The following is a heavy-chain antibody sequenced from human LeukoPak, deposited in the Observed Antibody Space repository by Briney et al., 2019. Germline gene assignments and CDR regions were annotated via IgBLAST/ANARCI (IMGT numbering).Heavy chain of an antibody. CDR1: GYSISSGYF. CDR3: ARSSLTGGWFDP. Sequence: SETLSLTCTVSGYSISSGYFWGWIRQPPGKGLEWIGNIIDTGSTNYKPSLKTRLTMSVDVSKNQISLNLSSVTAADTAVYYCARSSLTGGWFDPWGQGTLVTVSS. J-gene: IGHJ5*02. D-gene: IGHD7-27*01. V-gene: IGHV4-38-2*02. CDR2: IIDTGST.